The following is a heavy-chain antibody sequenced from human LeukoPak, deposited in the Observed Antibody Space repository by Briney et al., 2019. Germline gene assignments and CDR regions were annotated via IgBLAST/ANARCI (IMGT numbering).Heavy chain of an antibody. CDR1: GGSISNYY. D-gene: IGHD3-16*01. V-gene: IGHV4-59*01. Sequence: SETLSLTCTVSGGSISNYYWSWVRQAPGKGLEWIGYIYYSGRTNYNPSLKSRLTMSVDTSKNPFSLKLSSVTAADTAVYYCARDRGWGGHHYHMDVWGKGTTVTISS. J-gene: IGHJ6*03. CDR2: IYYSGRT. CDR3: ARDRGWGGHHYHMDV.